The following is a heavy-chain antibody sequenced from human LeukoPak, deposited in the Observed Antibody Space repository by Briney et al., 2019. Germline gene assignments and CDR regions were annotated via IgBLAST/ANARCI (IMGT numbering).Heavy chain of an antibody. CDR1: AGSITSGSYY. V-gene: IGHV4-61*02. CDR3: ARSSGYTNWFDP. D-gene: IGHD3-22*01. CDR2: IYHSGST. Sequence: PSETLSLNCTVSAGSITSGSYYWSGRRQPAGKGLQWIGRIYHSGSTNYNPSLKSRVTISVDTSKNQFSLKLSSVTAADTAVYYCARSSGYTNWFDPWGQGTLVTVSS. J-gene: IGHJ5*02.